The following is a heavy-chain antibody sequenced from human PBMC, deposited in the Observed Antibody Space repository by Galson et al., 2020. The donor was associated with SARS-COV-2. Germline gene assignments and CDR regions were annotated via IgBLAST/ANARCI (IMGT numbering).Heavy chain of an antibody. CDR1: GGSIGTNY. V-gene: IGHV4-59*01. J-gene: IGHJ4*02. D-gene: IGHD6-13*01. Sequence: SETLSLTCTVTGGSIGTNYWSWIRQVPGKGLEWIGYIHYTGTTNYNPSLKSRVTLSLDTSKNQFSLTLSSVTAAYAAMYYCARCSNTWPFDYWGLGILVTVSS. CDR3: ARCSNTWPFDY. CDR2: IHYTGTT.